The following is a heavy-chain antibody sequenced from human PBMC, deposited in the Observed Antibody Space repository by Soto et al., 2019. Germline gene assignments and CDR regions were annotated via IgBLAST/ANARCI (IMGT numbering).Heavy chain of an antibody. J-gene: IGHJ5*02. D-gene: IGHD6-13*01. CDR1: GYTFTSYG. Sequence: VASVKVSCKASGYTFTSYGISWVRQAPGQGLEWMGWISAYNGNTNYAQKLQGRVTMTTDTSTSTAYMELRSLRSDDTAVYYCARDLIAAADPPEYWFDPWGQGTLVTVSS. CDR3: ARDLIAAADPPEYWFDP. V-gene: IGHV1-18*04. CDR2: ISAYNGNT.